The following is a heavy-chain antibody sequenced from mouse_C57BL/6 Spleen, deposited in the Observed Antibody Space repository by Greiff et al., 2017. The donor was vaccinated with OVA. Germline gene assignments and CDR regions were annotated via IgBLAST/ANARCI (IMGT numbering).Heavy chain of an antibody. CDR3: ARHSPYYYGCSFYAMDY. Sequence: EVKVVESGGGLVKPGGSLKLSCAASGFTFSSYTMSWVRQTPEKRLEWVATISGGGGNTYYPDSVKGRFTISRDNAKNTLYLQMSSLRSEDTALYYCARHSPYYYGCSFYAMDYWGQGTSVTVSS. J-gene: IGHJ4*01. CDR2: ISGGGGNT. CDR1: GFTFSSYT. D-gene: IGHD1-1*01. V-gene: IGHV5-9*01.